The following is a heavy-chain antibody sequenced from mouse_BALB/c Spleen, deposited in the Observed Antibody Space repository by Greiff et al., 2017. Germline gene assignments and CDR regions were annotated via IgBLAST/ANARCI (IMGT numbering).Heavy chain of an antibody. V-gene: IGHV14-3*02. Sequence: VQLKQSGAELVKPGASVKLSCTASGFNIKDTYMHWVKQRPEQGLEWIGRIDPANGNTKYDPKFQGKATITEDTSSNTAYLQLSSLTSEDTAVYYCARKSAGFCAVDYWGRGTSVTVSA. CDR1: GFNIKDTY. J-gene: IGHJ4*01. CDR3: ARKSAGFCAVDY. CDR2: IDPANGNT.